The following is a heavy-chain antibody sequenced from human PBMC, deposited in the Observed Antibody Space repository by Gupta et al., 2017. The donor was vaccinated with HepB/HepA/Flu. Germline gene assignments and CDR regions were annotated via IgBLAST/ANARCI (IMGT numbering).Heavy chain of an antibody. CDR1: GFTFSSYE. V-gene: IGHV3-48*03. D-gene: IGHD2-21*02. CDR3: ARELQVTYGDALDI. CDR2: ITSNGIT. Sequence: EVQLVESGGGLVQPGGSLRLSCAASGFTFSSYEMNWVRQGPGKGLEWVSYITSNGITRYANSVKGRFTISRDNAESSLYLEMNSLRVEDTAVYFCARELQVTYGDALDIWGQGRVVTVSS. J-gene: IGHJ3*02.